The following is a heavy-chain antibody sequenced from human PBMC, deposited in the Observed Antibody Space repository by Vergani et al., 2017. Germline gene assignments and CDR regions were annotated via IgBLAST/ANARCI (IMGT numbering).Heavy chain of an antibody. V-gene: IGHV4-59*11. D-gene: IGHD6-19*01. CDR3: ASDKHSGQRAGR. J-gene: IGHJ4*02. Sequence: QVQLQESGPGLVKSSETLSLTCSVSFDSIRNLYCNWIRQPPGKGLEWIGSIHYSENTNYNPSLKTRVTISVDTSKNQFSLTLTSVTAADTAVYYCASDKHSGQRAGRRGQGILVTVTS. CDR2: IHYSENT. CDR1: FDSIRNLY.